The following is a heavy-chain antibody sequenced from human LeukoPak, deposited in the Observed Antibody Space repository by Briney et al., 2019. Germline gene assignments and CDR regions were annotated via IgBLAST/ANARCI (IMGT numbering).Heavy chain of an antibody. D-gene: IGHD2-2*01. J-gene: IGHJ4*02. CDR1: GFTFSSYW. CDR3: ARGGTRGCYFDY. Sequence: GGSLKLSCAASGFTFSSYWMSWVRQAPGRGLEWVANIKQDGSEKYYVDSVKGRFTISRDTAKNSLYLQMNSLRAEDTAVYYCARGGTRGCYFDYWGQGTLVTVSS. V-gene: IGHV3-7*01. CDR2: IKQDGSEK.